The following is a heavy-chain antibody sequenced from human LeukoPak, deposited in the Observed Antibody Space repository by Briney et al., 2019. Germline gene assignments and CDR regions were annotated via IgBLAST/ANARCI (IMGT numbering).Heavy chain of an antibody. D-gene: IGHD1-26*01. CDR3: ARDPSGSYDRYDY. CDR1: GGSISSGDYY. Sequence: SETLSLTCTVSGGSISSGDYYWRWIRQPPGKGLEWIGYIYYSGSTYYNPPLKSRVTISVDTSKNQFSLKLSSATAADTAVYYCARDPSGSYDRYDYWGQGTLVTVSS. CDR2: IYYSGST. V-gene: IGHV4-30-4*08. J-gene: IGHJ4*02.